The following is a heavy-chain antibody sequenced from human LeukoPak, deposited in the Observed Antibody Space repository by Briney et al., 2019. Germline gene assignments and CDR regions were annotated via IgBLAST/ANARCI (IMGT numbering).Heavy chain of an antibody. CDR3: ARDCSGGSCYGAFDI. J-gene: IGHJ3*02. D-gene: IGHD2-15*01. Sequence: PSETLSLTCTVSGGSIWTSDYYWGCIRQPPGKGLEWIGYIYDSGSTYYNPSLKSRITISVDTSENRFSLKLSSVTATDTAVYYCARDCSGGSCYGAFDIWGQGTMVTVSS. CDR1: GGSIWTSDYY. CDR2: IYDSGST. V-gene: IGHV4-30-4*08.